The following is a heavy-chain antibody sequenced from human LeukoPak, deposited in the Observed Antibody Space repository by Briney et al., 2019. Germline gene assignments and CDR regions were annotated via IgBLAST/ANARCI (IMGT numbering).Heavy chain of an antibody. D-gene: IGHD3-3*01. CDR2: IYYSGST. Sequence: SETLSLTCTVSGGSISSSSYYWGWIRQPQGKGLEWIESIYYSGSTYYNPSLKSRVTISVDTSKNQFSLKLSSVTAADTAVYYCARLDYDFWSGYYYYMDVWGKGTTVTVSS. CDR1: GGSISSSSYY. J-gene: IGHJ6*03. CDR3: ARLDYDFWSGYYYYMDV. V-gene: IGHV4-39*01.